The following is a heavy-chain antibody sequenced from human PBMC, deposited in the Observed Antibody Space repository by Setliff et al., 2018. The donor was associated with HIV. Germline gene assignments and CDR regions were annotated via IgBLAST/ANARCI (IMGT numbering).Heavy chain of an antibody. CDR2: ITGYNSTI. CDR1: GFTFSSYG. D-gene: IGHD6-13*01. CDR3: ARGSSWYGPNRHRHINY. Sequence: GGSLRLSCAASGFTFSSYGMNWVRQAPGKGLEWVSYITGYNSTIDYADSVKGRFTISRDNAKKSLDLQMKSLRADDTSVYYCARGSSWYGPNRHRHINYWGQGTLVTVSS. V-gene: IGHV3-48*01. J-gene: IGHJ4*02.